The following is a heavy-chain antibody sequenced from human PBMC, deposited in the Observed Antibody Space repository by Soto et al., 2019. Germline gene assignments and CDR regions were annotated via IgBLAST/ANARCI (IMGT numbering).Heavy chain of an antibody. D-gene: IGHD5-12*01. CDR2: INHSGST. J-gene: IGHJ5*02. CDR3: ARGVDIVATYWFDP. Sequence: PSETLSLTCAVYGGSFSGYYWSWIRQPPGKGLEWIGEINHSGSTNYNPSLKSRVTISVDTSKNQFSLKLSSVTAADTAVYYCARGVDIVATYWFDPWGQGTLVTVSS. V-gene: IGHV4-34*01. CDR1: GGSFSGYY.